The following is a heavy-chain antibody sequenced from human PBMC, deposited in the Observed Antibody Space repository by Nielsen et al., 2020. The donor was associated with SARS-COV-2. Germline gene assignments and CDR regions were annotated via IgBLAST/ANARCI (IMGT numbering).Heavy chain of an antibody. J-gene: IGHJ4*02. Sequence: GESLKISCAASGFPFSSYEMNWVRQAPGKGLEWVAVISDAGSSKYYPDSVKGRFTISRDNSKNTLYLQMNSLRAEDTVVYDCVRSRQLWTTFDYWGQGTLVTVSS. CDR2: ISDAGSSK. D-gene: IGHD5-18*01. CDR1: GFPFSSYE. V-gene: IGHV3-30*04. CDR3: VRSRQLWTTFDY.